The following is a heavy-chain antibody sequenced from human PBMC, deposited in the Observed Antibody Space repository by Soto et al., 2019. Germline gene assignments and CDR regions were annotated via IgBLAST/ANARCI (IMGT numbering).Heavy chain of an antibody. J-gene: IGHJ4*02. CDR1: GGSISSSSYY. D-gene: IGHD3-3*01. V-gene: IGHV4-39*01. CDR2: IYYSGST. Sequence: QLQLQESGPGLVKPSETLSLTCTVSGGSISSSSYYWGWIRQPPGKGLEWIGSIYYSGSTYYNPSLKSRVTISVDTSKNQFSLKLSSVTAADTAVYYCARSYDFWSGYRGIHDYWGQGTLVTVSS. CDR3: ARSYDFWSGYRGIHDY.